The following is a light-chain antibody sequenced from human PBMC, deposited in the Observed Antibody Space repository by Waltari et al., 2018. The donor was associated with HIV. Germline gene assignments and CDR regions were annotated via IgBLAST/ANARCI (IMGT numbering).Light chain of an antibody. V-gene: IGLV2-8*01. Sequence: QSALTQPPSASGSPGQSVTIHCTGTTSDIGGYNYVSWYQQHPGKAPKLVISEVTKRPSGVPDRFSGSKSGTTASLTVSGLQAEDEADYYCSSYADRNGFYVVFGGGTRLTVL. CDR2: EVT. CDR1: TSDIGGYNY. J-gene: IGLJ2*01. CDR3: SSYADRNGFYVV.